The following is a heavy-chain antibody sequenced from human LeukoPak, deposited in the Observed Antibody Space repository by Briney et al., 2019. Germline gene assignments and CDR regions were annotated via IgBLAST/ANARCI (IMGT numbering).Heavy chain of an antibody. CDR1: GGSISNYY. J-gene: IGHJ6*03. Sequence: SETLSLTCTVSGGSISNYYWSWIRQPPGKGLEWVGYIHYSGSANYNRSLKSRVTISVDTSKNQFSLKLSSVTAADTAVYYCARVEEGYGSGRRENYYYYYMDVWGKGTTVTVSS. CDR2: IHYSGSA. CDR3: ARVEEGYGSGRRENYYYYYMDV. D-gene: IGHD3-10*01. V-gene: IGHV4-59*01.